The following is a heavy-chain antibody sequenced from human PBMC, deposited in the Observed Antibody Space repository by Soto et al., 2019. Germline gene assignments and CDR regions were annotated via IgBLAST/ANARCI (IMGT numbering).Heavy chain of an antibody. D-gene: IGHD5-12*01. Sequence: QVQLVQSGAEVKKPGSSVKVSCKASGGTFSSYAISWVRQAPGQGLEWMGGIIPIFGTANYAQKFQVRVTITADEPTSTAYMELSSLRSEDTAVYYCATRDVDIVATMDYYGMDVWGQGTTVTVSS. V-gene: IGHV1-69*01. J-gene: IGHJ6*02. CDR3: ATRDVDIVATMDYYGMDV. CDR1: GGTFSSYA. CDR2: IIPIFGTA.